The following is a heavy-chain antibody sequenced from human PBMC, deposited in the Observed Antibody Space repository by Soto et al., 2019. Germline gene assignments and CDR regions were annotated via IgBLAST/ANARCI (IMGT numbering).Heavy chain of an antibody. CDR2: IIPIFGTA. Sequence: AASVKVSCKASGGTFSSYAISWVRQAPGQGLEWMGGIIPIFGTANYAQKFQGRVTITADESTSTAYMELSSLRSEDTAVYYCATHLTTVTPQGMDVWGQGTTVTVSS. V-gene: IGHV1-69*13. CDR3: ATHLTTVTPQGMDV. CDR1: GGTFSSYA. D-gene: IGHD4-4*01. J-gene: IGHJ6*02.